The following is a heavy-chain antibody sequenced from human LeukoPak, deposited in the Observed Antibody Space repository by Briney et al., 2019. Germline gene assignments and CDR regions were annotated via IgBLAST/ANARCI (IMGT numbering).Heavy chain of an antibody. Sequence: SQTLSLTCAVSDGSISSGGYSWSWIRQPPGKGLEWIGYIYHSGSTYYNPSLKSRVTISVDRSKNQFSLKLSSVTAADTAAYYCASEAYSGYGAPDYWGQGTLVTVSS. J-gene: IGHJ4*02. V-gene: IGHV4-30-2*01. D-gene: IGHD5-12*01. CDR2: IYHSGST. CDR3: ASEAYSGYGAPDY. CDR1: DGSISSGGYS.